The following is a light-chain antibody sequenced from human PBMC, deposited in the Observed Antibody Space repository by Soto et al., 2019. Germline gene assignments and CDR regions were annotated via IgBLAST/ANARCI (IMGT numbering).Light chain of an antibody. CDR1: QSITNY. J-gene: IGKJ1*01. CDR2: AAD. Sequence: EIQMPQSPSSLSSSVRGTVTIPCRASQSITNYLTWFQQKPGKAPSLLIFAADNLQDGVPSRFSGSGSGRDFSLTISSLQPEDFATYYCQQCYDMPWTFGQGTKVDIK. V-gene: IGKV1-39*01. CDR3: QQCYDMPWT.